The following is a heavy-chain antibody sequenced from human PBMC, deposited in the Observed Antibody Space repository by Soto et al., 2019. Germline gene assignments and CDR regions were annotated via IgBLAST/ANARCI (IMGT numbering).Heavy chain of an antibody. Sequence: QVQLVESGGGVVQPGRSLRLSCAASGFTFSSYLMHWVRQAPGKGLEWVAVISYDGSNKYYADSVKGRFTISRDNSKNTLYLQMNSLRVEDTAVYYCAREFTLTTFDYWGQGTLVIVSS. CDR3: AREFTLTTFDY. CDR1: GFTFSSYL. J-gene: IGHJ4*02. V-gene: IGHV3-30-3*01. D-gene: IGHD4-17*01. CDR2: ISYDGSNK.